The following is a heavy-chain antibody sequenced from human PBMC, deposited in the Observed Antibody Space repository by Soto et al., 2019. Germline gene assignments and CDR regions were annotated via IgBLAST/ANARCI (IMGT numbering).Heavy chain of an antibody. CDR1: GGSFSGYY. CDR3: ARGRYSSRH. J-gene: IGHJ4*02. CDR2: INHSGST. Sequence: SETLSLTCAVYGGSFSGYYWSWIRQPPGKGLEWIGEINHSGSTNYNPSLKSRVTISVDTSKNQFSLKLSSVTAADTAVYYCARGRYSSRHWGQGTLVTVSS. V-gene: IGHV4-34*01. D-gene: IGHD6-13*01.